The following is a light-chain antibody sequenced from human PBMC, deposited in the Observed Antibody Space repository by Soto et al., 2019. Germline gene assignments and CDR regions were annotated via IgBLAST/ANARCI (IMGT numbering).Light chain of an antibody. CDR1: QSVGTS. Sequence: EIVMTQSPATLSVSPGQRVTLSCRASQSVGTSIAWYQQKPGQAPRLLIYGASTRATGVPARFSGSGSGTAFTLTISSLQSEDFAVYYCQQYGSSPPLTFGGGTKVEIK. J-gene: IGKJ4*01. CDR2: GAS. CDR3: QQYGSSPPLT. V-gene: IGKV3-15*01.